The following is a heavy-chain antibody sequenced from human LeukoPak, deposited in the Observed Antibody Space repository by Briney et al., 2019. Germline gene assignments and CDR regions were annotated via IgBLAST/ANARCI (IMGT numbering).Heavy chain of an antibody. CDR3: ATYYGSGSYGKYNWFDP. J-gene: IGHJ5*02. Sequence: SETLSLTCTVSGGSISSSSYYWGWIRQPPGKGLEWIGSIYYSGSTYYNPSLKSRVTISVDTSKNQFSLKLSPVTAADTAVYYCATYYGSGSYGKYNWFDPWGQGTLVTVSS. CDR1: GGSISSSSYY. CDR2: IYYSGST. D-gene: IGHD3-10*01. V-gene: IGHV4-39*01.